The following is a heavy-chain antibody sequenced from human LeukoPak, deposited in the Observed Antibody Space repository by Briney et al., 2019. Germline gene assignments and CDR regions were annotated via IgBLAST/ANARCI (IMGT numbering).Heavy chain of an antibody. CDR1: GYTFTSYG. D-gene: IGHD6-13*01. CDR2: IIPILGIA. J-gene: IGHJ4*02. Sequence: EASVKVSCKASGYTFTSYGISWVRQAPGQGLEWMGRIIPILGIANYAQKFQGRVTITADKSTSTAYMELSSLRSEDTAVYYCAREYAAASFDYWGQGTLVTVSS. V-gene: IGHV1-69*04. CDR3: AREYAAASFDY.